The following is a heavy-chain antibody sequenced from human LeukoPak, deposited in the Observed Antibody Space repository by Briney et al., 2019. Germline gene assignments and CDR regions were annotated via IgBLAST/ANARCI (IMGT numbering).Heavy chain of an antibody. CDR3: ATETYTTSDSFDY. CDR1: RFTFSNAW. D-gene: IGHD1-1*01. CDR2: IKSKTEGGTT. V-gene: IGHV3-15*01. Sequence: PGGSLRLSCAASRFTFSNAWMSWVRQAPGKGLEWVGRIKSKTEGGTTDYAAPVKGRFTISRDDSKNTLYLQMNSLKTEDTAMYYCATETYTTSDSFDYWGQGTLVTVSS. J-gene: IGHJ4*02.